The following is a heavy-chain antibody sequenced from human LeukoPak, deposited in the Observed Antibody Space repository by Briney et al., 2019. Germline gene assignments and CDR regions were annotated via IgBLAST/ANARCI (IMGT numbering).Heavy chain of an antibody. J-gene: IGHJ4*02. V-gene: IGHV4-39*07. CDR1: SGSISTSNYY. Sequence: SETLSLTCTVSSGSISTSNYYWGWVRQPPGKALEWIGNIFYSGSTYYNPSLKSRVTISVDTSKNQFSLKLSSVTAADTAVYYCARDVQRGWPRFDYWGQGTLVTVSS. CDR2: IFYSGST. CDR3: ARDVQRGWPRFDY. D-gene: IGHD6-19*01.